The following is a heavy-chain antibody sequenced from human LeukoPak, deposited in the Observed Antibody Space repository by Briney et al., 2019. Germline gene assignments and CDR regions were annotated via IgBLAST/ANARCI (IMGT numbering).Heavy chain of an antibody. CDR1: SGSFSGYY. CDR3: ARGFRDYDILTGYYGSYYFDY. CDR2: INHSGNT. Sequence: SETLSLTCAVYSGSFSGYYWSWIRQPPGKGLEWIGEINHSGNTIYSPSLKSRVTISVDTSKNQFSLKLSSVTAADTAVYFCARGFRDYDILTGYYGSYYFDYWGQGTLVTVSS. J-gene: IGHJ4*02. V-gene: IGHV4-34*01. D-gene: IGHD3-9*01.